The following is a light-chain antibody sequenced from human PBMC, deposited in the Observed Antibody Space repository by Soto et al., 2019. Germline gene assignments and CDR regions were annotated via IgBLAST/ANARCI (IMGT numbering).Light chain of an antibody. V-gene: IGKV3-15*01. CDR2: GAS. CDR3: QQYNNWPPYP. Sequence: EIVMTQSPATLSVSPGERATLSCRASQSVSRNLAWYQQKPGQAPRLLIYGASTRATGIPARFSGSGSGTEFTLTISSLQSEDFAVYYCQQYNNWPPYPSGQGTKVDIK. CDR1: QSVSRN. J-gene: IGKJ2*01.